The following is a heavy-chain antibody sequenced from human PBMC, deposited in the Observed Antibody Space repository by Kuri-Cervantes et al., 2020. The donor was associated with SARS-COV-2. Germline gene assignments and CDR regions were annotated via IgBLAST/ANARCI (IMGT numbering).Heavy chain of an antibody. CDR1: GGSFSDYY. D-gene: IGHD2/OR15-2a*01. V-gene: IGHV4-34*01. J-gene: IGHJ4*02. Sequence: GSLRLSCAVYGGSFSDYYWTWIRQPPGKGLEWIGEINHSGSTKYNSSLKSRVTISVDTSKNQFSLKLNSVTAADTAVYYCARGSESPPFDYWGQGTLVTVSS. CDR2: INHSGST. CDR3: ARGSESPPFDY.